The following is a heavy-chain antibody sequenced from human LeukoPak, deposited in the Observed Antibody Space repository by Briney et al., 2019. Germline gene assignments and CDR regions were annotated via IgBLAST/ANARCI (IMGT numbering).Heavy chain of an antibody. CDR2: ISSSSSTI. V-gene: IGHV3-48*01. CDR1: GFTFSSYS. CDR3: AKGSYYYDV. Sequence: GGSLRLSCAASGFTFSSYSMNWVRQAPGKGLEWVSYISSSSSTIYYADSVKGRFTISRDNAKNSLYLQMNSLRAEDTAVYYCAKGSYYYDVWGQGTTVTVSS. D-gene: IGHD3-10*01. J-gene: IGHJ6*02.